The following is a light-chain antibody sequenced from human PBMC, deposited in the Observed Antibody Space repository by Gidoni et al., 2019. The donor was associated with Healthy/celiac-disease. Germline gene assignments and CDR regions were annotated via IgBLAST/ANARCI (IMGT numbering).Light chain of an antibody. CDR2: AAS. J-gene: IGKJ2*01. CDR3: QQSYSTPYT. V-gene: IGKV1-39*01. CDR1: QSISNY. Sequence: DIQMTQSPSSLSASVGDRVTITCRASQSISNYLNWYQQKPGKAPKLLIYAASSLQSGVPSRFSGSGSVTDFTLTISSLQPEDFATYYCQQSYSTPYTFGQXTKLEIK.